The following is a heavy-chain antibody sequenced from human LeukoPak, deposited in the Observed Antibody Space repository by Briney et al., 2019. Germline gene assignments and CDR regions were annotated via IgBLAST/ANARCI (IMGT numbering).Heavy chain of an antibody. Sequence: GASVKVSCKASGYTFTHYYMHWVRQAPGQGFEWMGWINPNDGDTNYAQKFQGRVTMIRDTSISTAHMEVSRLRSDDTAVYYCARANFLYCSSSTCLFDYWGQGTLVTVSS. CDR1: GYTFTHYY. V-gene: IGHV1-2*02. CDR2: INPNDGDT. CDR3: ARANFLYCSSSTCLFDY. J-gene: IGHJ4*02. D-gene: IGHD2-2*01.